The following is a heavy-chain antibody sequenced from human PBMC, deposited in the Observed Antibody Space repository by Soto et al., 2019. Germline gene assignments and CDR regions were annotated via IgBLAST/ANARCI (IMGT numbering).Heavy chain of an antibody. CDR1: GGSISSSSYY. Sequence: QLQLQESGPGLVKPSETLSLTCTVSGGSISSSSYYWGWIRQPPGKGLEWIGSIYYSGSTYYNPSLKSRVTMSVDTSKNQFALRLSSVTAADTAVYYCASTAGYYGSGSYYFDYWGQGTLVTVSS. V-gene: IGHV4-39*01. CDR2: IYYSGST. J-gene: IGHJ4*02. D-gene: IGHD3-10*01. CDR3: ASTAGYYGSGSYYFDY.